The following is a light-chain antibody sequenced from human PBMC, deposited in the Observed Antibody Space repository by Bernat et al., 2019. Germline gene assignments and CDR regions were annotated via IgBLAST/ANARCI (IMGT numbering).Light chain of an antibody. V-gene: IGKV3-20*01. J-gene: IGKJ4*01. CDR2: GAS. Sequence: EIVLTQSPGTLSLSPGERATLSCRASQRVSSSYLAWYQQKPGQAPRLLIYGASSRATGIPDRFSGSGFGTDFTLTISRLEPEDFAVYYCQQYGSSPPLTFGGGTKVEIK. CDR3: QQYGSSPPLT. CDR1: QRVSSSY.